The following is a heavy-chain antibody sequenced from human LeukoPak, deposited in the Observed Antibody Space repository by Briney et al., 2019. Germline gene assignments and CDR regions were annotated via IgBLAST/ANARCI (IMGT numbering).Heavy chain of an antibody. CDR3: ARGYYDFWSGYPPLDY. D-gene: IGHD3-3*01. J-gene: IGHJ4*02. CDR2: IYYSGST. CDR1: GGSISSYY. V-gene: IGHV4-59*01. Sequence: SETLSLTCTVSGGSISSYYWSWIRQPPGKGLEWIGYIYYSGSTNYNPSLKSRVTISVDTSKNQFSLKLSSVTAADTAVYYCARGYYDFWSGYPPLDYWGQGTLVTVSS.